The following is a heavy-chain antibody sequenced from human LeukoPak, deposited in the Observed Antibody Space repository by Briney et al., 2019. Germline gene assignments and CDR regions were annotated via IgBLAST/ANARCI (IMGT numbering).Heavy chain of an antibody. V-gene: IGHV3-30-3*01. CDR1: RFTFSSYA. CDR2: ISYDGTNK. Sequence: QPGGSLRLSCAASRFTFSSYAMHWVRQAPGKGLEWVAVISYDGTNKYYADSVKGRFTISRDNPKNTLYLQMNSLRGEDTAVYYCARSDYGDYVAWGQGTLVTVSS. D-gene: IGHD4-17*01. J-gene: IGHJ5*02. CDR3: ARSDYGDYVA.